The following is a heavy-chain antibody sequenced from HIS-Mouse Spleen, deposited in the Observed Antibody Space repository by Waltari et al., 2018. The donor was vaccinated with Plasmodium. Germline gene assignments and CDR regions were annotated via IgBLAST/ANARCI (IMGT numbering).Heavy chain of an antibody. V-gene: IGHV3-33*06. J-gene: IGHJ4*02. CDR2: IWYDGSNK. CDR3: AKAQGVINFDY. CDR1: GFTFSSYG. Sequence: QVQLVESGGGVVQPGRSLRLSCSTSGFTFSSYGMNWVRQAPGKGLEWVAVIWYDGSNKYYADSVKGRFTISRDNSKNTLYLQMNSLRAEDTAVYYCAKAQGVINFDYWGQGTLVTVSS. D-gene: IGHD3-16*01.